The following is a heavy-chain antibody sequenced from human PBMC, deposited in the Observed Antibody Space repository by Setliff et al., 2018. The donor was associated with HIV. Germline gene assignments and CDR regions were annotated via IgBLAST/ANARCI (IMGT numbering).Heavy chain of an antibody. V-gene: IGHV4-38-2*02. CDR2: ISHVGKT. D-gene: IGHD3-3*02. CDR3: VRIRWFDL. Sequence: SETLSLTCSVSPYSTSDGNYGGWIRQPPGKGLEWLASISHVGKTFYNPSLRSRVTISVDTSNNQCFLHLNSVTAADTATYYCVRIRWFDLWGQGTLVTVSS. J-gene: IGHJ5*02. CDR1: PYSTSDGNY.